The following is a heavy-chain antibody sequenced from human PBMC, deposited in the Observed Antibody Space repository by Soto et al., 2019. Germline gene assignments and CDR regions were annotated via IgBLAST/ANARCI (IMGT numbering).Heavy chain of an antibody. J-gene: IGHJ4*02. Sequence: QVQLVQSGAEVKKPGSSVKVSCKASGGTFSSYAISWVRQAPGQGLEWMGGIIPIFGTANYAQKFQGRVTITADESTSTAYMELSSLRSEDTAVYYCARSERARDCISTSCYAGPFDYWGQGTLVTVSS. D-gene: IGHD2-2*01. CDR1: GGTFSSYA. V-gene: IGHV1-69*12. CDR3: ARSERARDCISTSCYAGPFDY. CDR2: IIPIFGTA.